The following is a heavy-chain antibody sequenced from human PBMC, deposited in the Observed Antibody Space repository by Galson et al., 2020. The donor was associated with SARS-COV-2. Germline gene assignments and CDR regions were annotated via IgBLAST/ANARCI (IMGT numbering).Heavy chain of an antibody. V-gene: IGHV4-39*07. J-gene: IGHJ4*02. D-gene: IGHD1-26*01. CDR2: IYFSGSA. CDR1: RGTINRSVYY. CDR3: ARINGTYSSFDY. Sequence: SQTLSLTCTVSRGTINRSVYYWGWLRQPPGKGLEWIGNIYFSGSAYYNPSLKSRVTMSVDTSKNQFSLKLRSVTAADTAVYYCARINGTYSSFDYWGQGTLVAVS.